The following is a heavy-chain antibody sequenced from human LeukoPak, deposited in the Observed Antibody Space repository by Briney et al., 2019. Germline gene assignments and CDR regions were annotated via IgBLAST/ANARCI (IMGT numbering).Heavy chain of an antibody. J-gene: IGHJ4*02. CDR3: ANEVRPNDY. CDR2: IDISGGST. D-gene: IGHD1-1*01. V-gene: IGHV3-23*01. Sequence: GGSLRLSCAASGFSFSSHAMCWVRQAPGKGLEWVSSIDISGGSTYYADSVQGRFTISRDNSKNTLYLQMNSLRAEDSALYYCANEVRPNDYWGQGTLVTVSS. CDR1: GFSFSSHA.